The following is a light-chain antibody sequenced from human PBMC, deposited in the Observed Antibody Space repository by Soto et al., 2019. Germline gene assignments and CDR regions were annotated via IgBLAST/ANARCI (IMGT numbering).Light chain of an antibody. V-gene: IGKV1-5*03. CDR3: QHWS. CDR2: KAS. J-gene: IGKJ1*01. CDR1: QTINRW. Sequence: DIQMTQSASTLSASVGDRFTITFRASQTINRWLAWYQQKPGEVPKLLIYKASVLESGVPSRFSGSGSGTEFTLTISRLQPEDVATYYCQHWSFGQGTKVDI.